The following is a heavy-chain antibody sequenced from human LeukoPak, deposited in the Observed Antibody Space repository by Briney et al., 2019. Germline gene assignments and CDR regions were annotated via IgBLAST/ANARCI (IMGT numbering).Heavy chain of an antibody. CDR3: AKSSIAARRWSSVDP. CDR2: TYYRSKWYN. CDR1: GDSVSSNSAA. J-gene: IGHJ5*02. Sequence: SQTLSLTCTISGDSVSSNSAAWNWIRQSPSRGLEWLGRTYYRSKWYNDYAVSVKSRITINPDTSKNQFSLQLNSVTPEDTAVYYCAKSSIAARRWSSVDPWGQGTLVTVSS. V-gene: IGHV6-1*01. D-gene: IGHD6-6*01.